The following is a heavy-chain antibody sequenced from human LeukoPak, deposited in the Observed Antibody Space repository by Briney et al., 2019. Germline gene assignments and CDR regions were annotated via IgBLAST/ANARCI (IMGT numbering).Heavy chain of an antibody. V-gene: IGHV4-4*02. CDR1: GFTFSNAW. J-gene: IGHJ4*02. CDR2: IYHSGST. Sequence: GSLRLSCAASGFTFSNAWMSWVRQAPGKGLEWIGYIYHSGSTYYNPSLKSRVTISVDRSKNQFSLKLSSVTAADTAVYYCARSESGSYFDYWGQGTLVTVSS. D-gene: IGHD1-26*01. CDR3: ARSESGSYFDY.